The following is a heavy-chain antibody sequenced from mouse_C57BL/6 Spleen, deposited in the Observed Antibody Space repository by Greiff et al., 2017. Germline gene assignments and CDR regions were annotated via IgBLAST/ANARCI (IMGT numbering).Heavy chain of an antibody. D-gene: IGHD1-1*01. V-gene: IGHV1-61*01. CDR2: IYPSDSET. CDR3: ASGMTAVYALDH. Sequence: QVQLQQPGAALVSPGSSVKLSSKASGSPFSSYWRDWVKQRPGQGLAWIGNIYPSDSETHYNQKFKDKATLTVDKSSSTAYMQLSSLTSEYSAVYFCASGMTAVYALDHRDPRTS. J-gene: IGHJ4*01. CDR1: GSPFSSYW.